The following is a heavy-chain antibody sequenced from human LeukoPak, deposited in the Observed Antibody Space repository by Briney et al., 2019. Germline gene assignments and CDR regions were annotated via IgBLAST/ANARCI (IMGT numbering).Heavy chain of an antibody. CDR3: VRDGIRDIPGIITIRYDY. D-gene: IGHD3-10*01. J-gene: IGHJ4*02. CDR2: IKEDGSDK. CDR1: AFTFSVYW. V-gene: IGHV3-7*05. Sequence: GGSLRLSCSASAFTFSVYWMTWVRQAPGKGLEWVAAIKEDGSDKYYVDSVRGRFTISRDNAENSLYLQMNSLTAEDTALYYCVRDGIRDIPGIITIRYDYWGQGTLVTVSS.